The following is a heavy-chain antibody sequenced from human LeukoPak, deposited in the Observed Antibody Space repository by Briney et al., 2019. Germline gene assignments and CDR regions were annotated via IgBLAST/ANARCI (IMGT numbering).Heavy chain of an antibody. D-gene: IGHD4-17*01. CDR2: ISYDGSNK. V-gene: IGHV3-30*18. Sequence: GGSLRLSCAASGFTFSSYGMHWVRQAPGKGLEWVAVISYDGSNKYYADSVKGRFTISRDNSKNTLYLQMNSLRAEDTAVYYCAKNYGDYLTDAFDIWGQGTMVTVPS. CDR3: AKNYGDYLTDAFDI. J-gene: IGHJ3*02. CDR1: GFTFSSYG.